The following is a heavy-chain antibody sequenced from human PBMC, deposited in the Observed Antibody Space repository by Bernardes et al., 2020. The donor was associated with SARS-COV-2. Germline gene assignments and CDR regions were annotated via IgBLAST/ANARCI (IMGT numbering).Heavy chain of an antibody. CDR2: TYYRSKWYN. Sequence: QTLSLTCAISGDSVSSNSAAWNWIRQSPSRGLEWLGRTYYRSKWYNDYAVSVKSRITINPDTSKNQFSLQLNSVTPEDTAVYYCARDIPSSYYDFWSGYYTSYYYGMDVWGQGTTVTVSS. V-gene: IGHV6-1*01. J-gene: IGHJ6*02. CDR1: GDSVSSNSAA. D-gene: IGHD3-3*01. CDR3: ARDIPSSYYDFWSGYYTSYYYGMDV.